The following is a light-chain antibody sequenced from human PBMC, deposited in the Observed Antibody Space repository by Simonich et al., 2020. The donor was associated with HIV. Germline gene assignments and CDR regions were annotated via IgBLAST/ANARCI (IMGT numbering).Light chain of an antibody. Sequence: NFVLTQPHSVSESPGKTVTISFTRCGGSIASKYVQWYQQRPGSTPTTVIYENNHRPSGVPDRFSGYIDISSNSASLTISGLKTEDEADYYCQSYDSSIPVVFGGGTKLTVL. CDR2: ENN. CDR3: QSYDSSIPVV. J-gene: IGLJ2*01. V-gene: IGLV6-57*01. CDR1: GGSIASKY.